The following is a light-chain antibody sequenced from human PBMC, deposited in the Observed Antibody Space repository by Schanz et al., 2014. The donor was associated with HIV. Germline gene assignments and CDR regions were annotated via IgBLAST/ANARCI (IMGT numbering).Light chain of an antibody. CDR1: QSISRY. CDR3: QQSYQTPPT. CDR2: AAS. J-gene: IGKJ1*01. Sequence: DIQMTQSPSSLSASVGDRVTIACWASQSISRYLNWYQHKPGRAPKLLIYAASTLQSGVPSRFSGSGSGTDFTLTISSLQPEDFAIYYCQQSYQTPPTFGQGTKVEIK. V-gene: IGKV1-39*01.